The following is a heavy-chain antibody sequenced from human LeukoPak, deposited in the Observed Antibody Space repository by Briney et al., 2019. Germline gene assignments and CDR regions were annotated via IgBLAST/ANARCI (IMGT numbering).Heavy chain of an antibody. D-gene: IGHD3-3*01. CDR2: IKQDGSEK. V-gene: IGHV3-7*01. Sequence: GGSLRLSCAASGFTFSSYWMSWVRQAPGKGLEWVANIKQDGSEKYYVDSVKGRFTISRDNAKNSLYLQMNSLRAEDTAVYYCARDLYQYYDFWSGYPDAFDIWGQGTLVTVSS. J-gene: IGHJ4*02. CDR1: GFTFSSYW. CDR3: ARDLYQYYDFWSGYPDAFDI.